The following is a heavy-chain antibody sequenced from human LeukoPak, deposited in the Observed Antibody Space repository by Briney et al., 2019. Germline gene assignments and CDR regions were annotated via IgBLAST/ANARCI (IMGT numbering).Heavy chain of an antibody. V-gene: IGHV3-7*04. CDR3: TRGSGWYPDY. D-gene: IGHD6-19*01. Sequence: GGSLRLSCAASGFAFSSFWMSWVRQVPGKGLEWVANINQDGREKNYVDSVKGRFTIFRDNAKNSLYPQMNSLRVEDTAVFYCTRGSGWYPDYWGQGTLVTVSS. J-gene: IGHJ4*02. CDR1: GFAFSSFW. CDR2: INQDGREK.